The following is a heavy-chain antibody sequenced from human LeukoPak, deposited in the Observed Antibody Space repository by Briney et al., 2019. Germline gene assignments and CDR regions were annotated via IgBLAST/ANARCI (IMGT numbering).Heavy chain of an antibody. V-gene: IGHV4-4*07. D-gene: IGHD6-19*01. Sequence: PSETLSLTCTVSGGSISSYYWNWIRQSTGRGLERIGRFYTCGSTNYNTSLKSRVTMSVDTSKNQFSLKLTSVIAADTAVYYCARDALDSSGWFYHGMDVWGQGTTVTVSS. CDR3: ARDALDSSGWFYHGMDV. CDR1: GGSISSYY. CDR2: FYTCGST. J-gene: IGHJ6*02.